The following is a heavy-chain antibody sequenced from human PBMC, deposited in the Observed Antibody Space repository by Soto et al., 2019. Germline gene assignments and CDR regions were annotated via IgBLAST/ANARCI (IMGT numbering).Heavy chain of an antibody. Sequence: SVKVSCKASGGTFSSYAISWVRQAPGQGLEWMGGIIPIFGTANYAQKFQGRVTITADESTSTAYMELSSLRSEDTAVYYCARDQDSSSSGPGAFDYWGQGTLVTVSS. D-gene: IGHD6-6*01. J-gene: IGHJ4*02. CDR3: ARDQDSSSSGPGAFDY. CDR1: GGTFSSYA. V-gene: IGHV1-69*13. CDR2: IIPIFGTA.